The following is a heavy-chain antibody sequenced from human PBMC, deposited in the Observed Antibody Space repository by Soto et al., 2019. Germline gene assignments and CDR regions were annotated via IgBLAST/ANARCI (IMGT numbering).Heavy chain of an antibody. CDR1: GGSISSNDFY. J-gene: IGHJ5*02. Sequence: QVQLQESGPGLVKPSQTLSLTCIVSGGSISSNDFYWSWIRQHPGKGLEWIGYIYYSGNTYYNPSRKRRVTILVDTSKNRFSRKVSSVPAADPAVYYWASLSGSWHSWFDPWGQGTLVTVSS. V-gene: IGHV4-31*03. D-gene: IGHD6-13*01. CDR3: ASLSGSWHSWFDP. CDR2: IYYSGNT.